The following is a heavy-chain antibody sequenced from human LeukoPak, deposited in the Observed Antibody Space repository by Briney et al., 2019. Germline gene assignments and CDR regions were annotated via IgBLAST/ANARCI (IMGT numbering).Heavy chain of an antibody. CDR1: GFTFSSYS. Sequence: GGSLRLSCAASGFTFSSYSMNWVRQAPGKGLEWVSSISSSSSYIYYADSVKGRFTISRDNAKNSLYLQMDSLRAEDTAVYYCAPGKAARIDYWGQGTLVTVSS. CDR2: ISSSSSYI. V-gene: IGHV3-21*01. D-gene: IGHD6-25*01. J-gene: IGHJ4*02. CDR3: APGKAARIDY.